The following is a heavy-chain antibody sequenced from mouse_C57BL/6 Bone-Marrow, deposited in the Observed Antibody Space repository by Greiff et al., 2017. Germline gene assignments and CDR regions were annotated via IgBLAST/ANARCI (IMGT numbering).Heavy chain of an antibody. J-gene: IGHJ4*01. CDR1: GFNIKDDY. D-gene: IGHD1-2*01. Sequence: VQLQQSGAELVRPGASVKLSCTASGFNIKDDYMHWVKQRPEQGLEWIGWIDPENGDTEYASQFPGKATITADTTSNTAYLQLSSLTSEDTAVYYCTSYGPYAMDYWGQGTSVTVSS. V-gene: IGHV14-4*01. CDR3: TSYGPYAMDY. CDR2: IDPENGDT.